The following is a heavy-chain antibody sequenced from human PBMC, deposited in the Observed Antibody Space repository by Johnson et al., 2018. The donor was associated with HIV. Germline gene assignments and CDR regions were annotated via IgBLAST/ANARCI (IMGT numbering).Heavy chain of an antibody. V-gene: IGHV3-11*04. CDR2: FTSSGSTK. D-gene: IGHD3-10*01. CDR1: GFSFSDYY. CDR3: ARAPEVRGVDAFDI. J-gene: IGHJ3*02. Sequence: QVQLVESGGGLVKHGGSLRLSCAASGFSFSDYYMTWIRQAPGKGLEWVSYFTSSGSTKYYADSVKGRFTISRDNPENLVYLQMNILSAEDTAVYYCARAPEVRGVDAFDIWGQGTVVTVSS.